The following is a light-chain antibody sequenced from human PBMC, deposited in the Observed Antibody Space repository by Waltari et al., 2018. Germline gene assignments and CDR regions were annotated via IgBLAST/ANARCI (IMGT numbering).Light chain of an antibody. CDR2: GAS. CDR1: ESVPSDY. CDR3: HQYGSLPWT. V-gene: IGKV3-20*01. J-gene: IGKJ1*01. Sequence: EILLTQSPGTLSLSPGERATLSCRASESVPSDYIAWYHQKPGQAPRLLISGASTRATGIGDRFSGSGSGTDFTLTISRREPEDFAVYYCHQYGSLPWTFGQGTQVEIK.